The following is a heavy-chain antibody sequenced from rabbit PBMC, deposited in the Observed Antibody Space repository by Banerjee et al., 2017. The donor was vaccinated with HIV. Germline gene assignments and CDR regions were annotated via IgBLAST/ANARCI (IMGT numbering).Heavy chain of an antibody. J-gene: IGHJ2*02. CDR1: GFSFTNNYY. D-gene: IGHD8-1*01. Sequence: QSLEESGGDLVQPEGSLTLTCTASGFSFTNNYYMCWVRQAPGKGLELIACIYTGSGGRTYYASWAKGRFTISKTSSTTVTLQMTSLTAADTAMYFCARAIYGVSSDGAFDPWGQGTLVTVS. CDR2: IYTGSGGRT. V-gene: IGHV1S40*01. CDR3: ARAIYGVSSDGAFDP.